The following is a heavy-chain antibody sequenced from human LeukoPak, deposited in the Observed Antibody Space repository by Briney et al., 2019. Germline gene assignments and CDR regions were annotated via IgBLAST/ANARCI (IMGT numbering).Heavy chain of an antibody. CDR2: IIPIFGTA. CDR1: GCTFSSYA. V-gene: IGHV1-69*05. J-gene: IGHJ3*02. D-gene: IGHD3-22*01. CDR3: ARGESSGYQGAFDI. Sequence: SSVKVSCKASGCTFSSYAISWVLHAPGQGLESMVGIIPIFGTANYAQKFQGRVTITTDASTSTAYMELSSLRSEDTAVYYCARGESSGYQGAFDIWGQGTMVTVSS.